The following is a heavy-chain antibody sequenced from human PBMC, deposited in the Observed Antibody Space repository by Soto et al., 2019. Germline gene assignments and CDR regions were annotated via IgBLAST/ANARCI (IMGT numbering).Heavy chain of an antibody. D-gene: IGHD2-2*01. CDR2: IHYSETT. CDR3: VRHFVALPAGRRPDLYVL. CDR1: GVSISSGNYY. V-gene: IGHV4-39*01. Sequence: QLQLQESGPGLVKPSETLSLTCTVSGVSISSGNYYWGWIRQPPGKGLEWIGSIHYSETTHYNPSLKSRVTMSVDTSKNQLSLKLRSVTAADTAVYHCVRHFVALPAGRRPDLYVLWGQGTLVTVSS. J-gene: IGHJ5*02.